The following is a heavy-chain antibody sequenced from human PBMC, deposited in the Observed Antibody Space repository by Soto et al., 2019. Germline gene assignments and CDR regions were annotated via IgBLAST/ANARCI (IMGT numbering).Heavy chain of an antibody. J-gene: IGHJ4*02. CDR2: ISQSGNT. CDR3: ARAPKVSGSSQTRPDF. V-gene: IGHV4-34*01. D-gene: IGHD6-6*01. Sequence: PSETLSLTCSLYGGSFSGYYWSWIRQPPGKGLEWIGEISQSGNTNYSPSLKSRVSISIDTSKKQFSLNLASVSAADTAVYYCARAPKVSGSSQTRPDFWGQGTQVTVSS. CDR1: GGSFSGYY.